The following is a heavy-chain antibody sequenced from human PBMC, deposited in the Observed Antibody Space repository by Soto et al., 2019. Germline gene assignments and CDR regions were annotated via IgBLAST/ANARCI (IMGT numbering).Heavy chain of an antibody. D-gene: IGHD2-15*01. Sequence: PSETLSLTCTVSGGSISSSSYYWGWIRQPPGKGLEWIGSVYYSGSTYYNPSLKSRVTISVDTSKNQFSLKLSSVTAADTAVYYCARPYSGYCSGGSCHNWFDPWGQGTLVTVSS. J-gene: IGHJ5*02. V-gene: IGHV4-39*01. CDR2: VYYSGST. CDR3: ARPYSGYCSGGSCHNWFDP. CDR1: GGSISSSSYY.